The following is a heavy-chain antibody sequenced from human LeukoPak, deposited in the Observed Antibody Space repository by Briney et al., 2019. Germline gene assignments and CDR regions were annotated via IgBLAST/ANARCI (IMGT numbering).Heavy chain of an antibody. Sequence: SETLSLTCAVYGGSFSSYYWSWIRQPPGKGLEWIGSIYYSGSTYYNPSLKSRVTISVDTSKNQFSLKLSSVTAADTAVYYCAVYSDYDILTGYYNNDAFDIWGQGTMVTVSS. CDR3: AVYSDYDILTGYYNNDAFDI. V-gene: IGHV4-59*05. J-gene: IGHJ3*02. CDR1: GGSFSSYY. CDR2: IYYSGST. D-gene: IGHD3-9*01.